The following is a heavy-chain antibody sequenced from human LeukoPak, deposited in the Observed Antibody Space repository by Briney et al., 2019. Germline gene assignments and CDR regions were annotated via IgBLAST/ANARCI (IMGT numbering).Heavy chain of an antibody. CDR1: GYTFTGYY. Sequence: ASVKVSCKASGYTFTGYYMHWVRQAPGQGLEWMGWINPNSGGTKYIQKFQGRVTMTRDTSISTAYMELSRLRSDDTAVYYCARGGATGRYYYYYGMDVWGQGTTVTVSS. J-gene: IGHJ6*02. V-gene: IGHV1-2*02. D-gene: IGHD1-26*01. CDR2: INPNSGGT. CDR3: ARGGATGRYYYYYGMDV.